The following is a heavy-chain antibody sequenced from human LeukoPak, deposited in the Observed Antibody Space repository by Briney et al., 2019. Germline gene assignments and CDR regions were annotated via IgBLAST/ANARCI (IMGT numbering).Heavy chain of an antibody. J-gene: IGHJ5*02. CDR2: INHSGST. CDR3: ARGEYSSSSDWFDP. Sequence: SETLSLTCAVYGGSFSGYYWSWIRQPPGKGLEWIGEINHSGSTNYNPSLKSRVTISVDTSKNQFSLKLSSVTAADTAVYYCARGEYSSSSDWFDPWGQGTLVTVSS. CDR1: GGSFSGYY. D-gene: IGHD6-6*01. V-gene: IGHV4-34*01.